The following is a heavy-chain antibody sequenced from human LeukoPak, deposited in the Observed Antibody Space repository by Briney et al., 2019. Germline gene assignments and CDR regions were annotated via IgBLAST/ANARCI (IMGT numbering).Heavy chain of an antibody. CDR1: GFTFSSYA. CDR2: ISYDGSNK. J-gene: IGHJ4*02. Sequence: GGSLRLSCAASGFTFSSYAMHWVRQAPGKGLEWVAVISYDGSNKYYADSVKGRFTTSRDNSKNTLYLQMNSLRAEDTAVYYCARDYYDSSGYYYYFDYWGQGTLVTVSS. V-gene: IGHV3-30-3*01. D-gene: IGHD3-22*01. CDR3: ARDYYDSSGYYYYFDY.